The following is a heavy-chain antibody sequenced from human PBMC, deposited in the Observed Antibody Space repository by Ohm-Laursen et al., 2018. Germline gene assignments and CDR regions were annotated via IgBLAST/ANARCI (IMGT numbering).Heavy chain of an antibody. D-gene: IGHD2-15*01. CDR2: ISAGGSST. Sequence: SLRLSCAASGFTFSDYYMSWIRQAPGKGLEWVSVISAGGSSTYYADSVKGRLTISRDNSKNMLYLQMNSLTAEDTAVYYCAKLTSGEDVYWGQGSLVTVSS. CDR3: AKLTSGEDVY. CDR1: GFTFSDYY. J-gene: IGHJ4*02. V-gene: IGHV3-23*01.